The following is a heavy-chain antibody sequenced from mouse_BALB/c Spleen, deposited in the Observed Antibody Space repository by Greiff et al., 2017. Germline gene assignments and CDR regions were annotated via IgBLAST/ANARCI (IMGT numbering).Heavy chain of an antibody. J-gene: IGHJ2*01. V-gene: IGHV5-12-2*01. CDR2: ISNGGGST. CDR3: ARHYYGNSFDD. CDR1: GFTFSSYT. D-gene: IGHD2-1*01. Sequence: EVKLMESGGGLVQPGGSLKLSCAASGFTFSSYTMSWVRQTPEKRLEWVAYISNGGGSTYYPDTVKGRFTISRDNAKNTLYLQMSSLKSEDTAMYFCARHYYGNSFDDWGQGTTLTVSS.